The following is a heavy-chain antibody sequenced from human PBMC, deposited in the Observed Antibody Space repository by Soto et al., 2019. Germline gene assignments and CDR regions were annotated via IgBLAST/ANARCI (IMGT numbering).Heavy chain of an antibody. CDR1: GDSISSSSYY. CDR3: ARQRSGYSRNNWFDP. V-gene: IGHV4-39*01. D-gene: IGHD3-3*01. J-gene: IGHJ5*02. CDR2: VYSSGST. Sequence: QLQLQESGPGLVKPSETLSLTCIVSGDSISSSSYYWGWIRQPPGKGLEWIGNVYSSGSTYYNPSLRSRVTIXEDQPXXQFSLKLSSVTAADTAVYYCARQRSGYSRNNWFDPWGQGPLVPVSS.